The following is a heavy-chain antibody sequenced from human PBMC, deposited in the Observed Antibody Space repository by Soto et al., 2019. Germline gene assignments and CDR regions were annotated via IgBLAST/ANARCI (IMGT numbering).Heavy chain of an antibody. CDR1: GYTFPSYG. Sequence: QVHLVQAGAEVKKPGASVKVSCKAFGYTFPSYGITWVRQAPGQGLEWMGWISAHNGNTDYAQKLQGRVIVTRDTSTSTAYMELRSLRSDDTAVYYCARGRYGDYWGQGALVTVSS. V-gene: IGHV1-18*01. CDR3: ARGRYGDY. J-gene: IGHJ4*02. CDR2: ISAHNGNT. D-gene: IGHD1-1*01.